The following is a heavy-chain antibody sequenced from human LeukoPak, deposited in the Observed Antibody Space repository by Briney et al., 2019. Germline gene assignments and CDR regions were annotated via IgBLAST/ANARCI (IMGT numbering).Heavy chain of an antibody. CDR3: AKRGVVIRVILVGFHKEAYYFDS. Sequence: GGSLRLSCVVSGITLSKYGVRWVRQATGKGLEWVAGICGSGGSTNYVAYVTGRFIISRDNHKNTLYLQLNDLKAEDTAVYFCAKRGVVIRVILVGFHKEAYYFDSWGQGAVVSVSS. CDR2: ICGSGGST. J-gene: IGHJ4*02. CDR1: GITLSKYG. D-gene: IGHD3-22*01. V-gene: IGHV3-23*02.